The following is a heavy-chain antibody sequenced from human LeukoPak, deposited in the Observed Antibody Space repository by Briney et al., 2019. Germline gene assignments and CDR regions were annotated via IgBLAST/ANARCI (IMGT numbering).Heavy chain of an antibody. J-gene: IGHJ4*02. V-gene: IGHV3-30-3*01. CDR1: GFTLSRYE. CDR3: ARGGEWDALDY. CDR2: ISYDGSHK. D-gene: IGHD3-16*01. Sequence: GGSLRLSRAASGFTLSRYEMYWVRQAPGKGLEWVAVISYDGSHKYYADSVKGRFTISRDNSKNMLYVQLNSLRPEDTAVYYCARGGEWDALDYWGQGTLVTVSS.